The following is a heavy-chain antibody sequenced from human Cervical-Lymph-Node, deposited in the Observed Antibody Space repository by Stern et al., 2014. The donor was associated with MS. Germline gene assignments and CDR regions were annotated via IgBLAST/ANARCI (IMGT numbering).Heavy chain of an antibody. V-gene: IGHV3-21*01. Sequence: LQLVQSGGGLVKPGGSLELSWAGSGFDFSAYSMTWVRQAPGKGLEWVSSLSGSGAYFYYGDQVKGRFTISRDNAKNSLSLQMNNVRSDDTALYYCAIGKVATITGAFETWGQGTQVTVSS. CDR2: LSGSGAYF. J-gene: IGHJ5*02. CDR1: GFDFSAYS. D-gene: IGHD5-12*01. CDR3: AIGKVATITGAFET.